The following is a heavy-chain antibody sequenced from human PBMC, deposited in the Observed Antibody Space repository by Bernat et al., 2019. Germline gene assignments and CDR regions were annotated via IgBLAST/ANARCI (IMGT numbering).Heavy chain of an antibody. Sequence: EVQLVESGGGLVQPGGSLRLSCAASGFTFSSYWMHWVRQAPGKGLVWVSRINSDGSSTSYADSVKGRFTISRDNAKNTLYLQMNSLRAEDTAVYYCARDIYCSSTSCRDTCDIWGQGTMVTVSS. J-gene: IGHJ3*02. D-gene: IGHD2-2*01. CDR3: ARDIYCSSTSCRDTCDI. CDR1: GFTFSSYW. CDR2: INSDGSST. V-gene: IGHV3-74*01.